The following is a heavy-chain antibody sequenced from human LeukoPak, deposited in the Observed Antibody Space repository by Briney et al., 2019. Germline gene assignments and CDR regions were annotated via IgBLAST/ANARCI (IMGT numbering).Heavy chain of an antibody. J-gene: IGHJ6*04. CDR1: GFTFSNAW. CDR3: TTDWGPYYYYGMDV. D-gene: IGHD3-16*01. CDR2: IKSKTDGGTT. V-gene: IGHV3-15*01. Sequence: GESLRLSCAASGFTFSNAWMSWVRQAPGKGLEWVGRIKSKTDGGTTDYAAPVKGRFTISRDDSKNTLYLQMNSLKTEDTAVYCCTTDWGPYYYYGMDVWGKGTTVTVSS.